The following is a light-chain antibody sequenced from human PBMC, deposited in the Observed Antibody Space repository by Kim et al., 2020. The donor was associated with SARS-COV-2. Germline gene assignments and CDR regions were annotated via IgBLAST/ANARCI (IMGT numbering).Light chain of an antibody. CDR2: DAS. CDR1: QSVSSY. V-gene: IGKV1-5*01. CDR3: QQYISYPYT. J-gene: IGKJ2*01. Sequence: SSSVVDRVAITCRASQSVSSYLAWYQQKPGKAPKLLIYDASGLESGVPPRFSSSGSGTELTLTISSLQPDDSASYYCQQYISYPYTFGQGTKLEI.